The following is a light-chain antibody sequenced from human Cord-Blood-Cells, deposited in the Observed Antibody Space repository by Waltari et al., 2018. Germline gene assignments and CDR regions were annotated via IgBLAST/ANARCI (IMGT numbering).Light chain of an antibody. CDR3: QQSYSTPYT. J-gene: IGKJ2*01. V-gene: IGKV1-39*01. Sequence: DIQMTQSPSSLSASVGDRVTITCRASQSISSYLNWYQQKPGKAPKLLIYAASSLQSGVPSRFSGSGSGTDFTLTISRLQPEDFATYYCQQSYSTPYTFGQGTNLGIK. CDR2: AAS. CDR1: QSISSY.